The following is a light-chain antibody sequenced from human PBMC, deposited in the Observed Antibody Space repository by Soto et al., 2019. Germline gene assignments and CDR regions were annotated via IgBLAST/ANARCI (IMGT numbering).Light chain of an antibody. J-gene: IGKJ1*01. CDR1: QSVSSN. CDR3: QQYNTWPQWT. Sequence: EIVMTQSPATLSVSPGERATLSCRASQSVSSNLAWYQQKPGQAPRLLIYGASTRATGIPARFSGSGSGTEFTLTISSLQSEDFAVYYCQQYNTWPQWTSGQWTKVDIK. V-gene: IGKV3-15*01. CDR2: GAS.